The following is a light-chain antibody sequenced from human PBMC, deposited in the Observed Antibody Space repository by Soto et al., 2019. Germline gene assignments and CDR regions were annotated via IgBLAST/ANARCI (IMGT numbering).Light chain of an antibody. CDR3: SSYTSSSTYVL. V-gene: IGLV2-14*01. J-gene: IGLJ2*01. CDR2: EVT. CDR1: SSDVGGYNS. Sequence: QSALTQPASVSGSPGQSITISCTGTSSDVGGYNSVSWYQHYPGKAPRLVIYEVTNRPPGVSIRFSGSKSGNTASLTISGLQAEDEADYYCSSYTSSSTYVLFGGGTKLTVL.